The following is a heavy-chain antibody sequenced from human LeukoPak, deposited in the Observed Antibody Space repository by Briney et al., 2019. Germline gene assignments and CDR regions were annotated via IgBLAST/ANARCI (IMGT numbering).Heavy chain of an antibody. J-gene: IGHJ3*02. CDR1: GFTFRSNE. CDR3: ASGVHYTSGWIDI. CDR2: ISSSGSTI. V-gene: IGHV3-48*03. Sequence: QPGGSLRLSCAASGFTFRSNEMNWVRQAPGKGLEWLSYISSSGSTIHYVDSVKGRFTISRDNAKSSLFLQMNSLRAEDTAVYYCASGVHYTSGWIDIWGQGTMVTVSS. D-gene: IGHD6-19*01.